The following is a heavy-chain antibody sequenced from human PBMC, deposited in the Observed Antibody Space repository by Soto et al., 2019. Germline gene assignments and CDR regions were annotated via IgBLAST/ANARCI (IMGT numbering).Heavy chain of an antibody. J-gene: IGHJ4*02. CDR1: GFPFSSYV. D-gene: IGHD4-4*01. CDR3: AKDSNKYSSSLRDRYFDY. Sequence: GGSLRLSCAASGFPFSSYVMSWVRQAPGNGLEWVSGITGGGSNTFYADSVKGRFTISRDNSKNTLFLQMNSLGAEDTAVYYCAKDSNKYSSSLRDRYFDYWGQGIGVTVSS. CDR2: ITGGGSNT. V-gene: IGHV3-23*01.